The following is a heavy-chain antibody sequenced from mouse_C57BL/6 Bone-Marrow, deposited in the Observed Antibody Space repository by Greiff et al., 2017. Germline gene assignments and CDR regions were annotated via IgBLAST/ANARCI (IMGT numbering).Heavy chain of an antibody. CDR2: INPNNGGT. D-gene: IGHD2-4*01. V-gene: IGHV1-22*01. J-gene: IGHJ3*01. CDR1: GYTFTDYN. Sequence: VQLKESGPELVKPGASVKMSCKASGYTFTDYNMHWVKQSHGKSLEWIGYINPNNGGTSYNQKFKGKATLTVNKSSSTAYMELRSLTSEDSAVYYCAGYDYDWFAYWGQGTLVTVSA. CDR3: AGYDYDWFAY.